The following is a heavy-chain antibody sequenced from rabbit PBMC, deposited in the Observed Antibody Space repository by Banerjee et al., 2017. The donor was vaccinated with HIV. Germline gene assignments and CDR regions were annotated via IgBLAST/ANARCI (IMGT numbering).Heavy chain of an antibody. CDR3: ASGYYSSGWGL. D-gene: IGHD4-1*01. J-gene: IGHJ3*01. CDR1: GIDFSSYG. Sequence: QEQLVESGGGLVTLGGSLKLSCKASGIDFSSYGISWVRQAPGKGLEWIAYIYPDYGSTDYASWVNGRFTISLDNAQNTVFLQMTSLTAADTATYFCASGYYSSGWGLWGQGTLVTVS. V-gene: IGHV1S47*01. CDR2: IYPDYGST.